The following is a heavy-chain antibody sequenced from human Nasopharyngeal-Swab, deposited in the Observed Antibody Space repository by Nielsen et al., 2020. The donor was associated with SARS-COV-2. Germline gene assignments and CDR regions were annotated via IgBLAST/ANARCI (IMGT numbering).Heavy chain of an antibody. J-gene: IGHJ6*02. Sequence: GESLKISCAASGFTFSSYAMSWVRQAPGKGLEWVSAISGSGGSTYYADSVKGRFTISRDNSKNTLYLQMNSLRAEDTAVYYCARGQNGQQLVPSYYYYGMDVWGQGTTVTVSS. CDR2: ISGSGGST. V-gene: IGHV3-23*01. D-gene: IGHD6-13*01. CDR1: GFTFSSYA. CDR3: ARGQNGQQLVPSYYYYGMDV.